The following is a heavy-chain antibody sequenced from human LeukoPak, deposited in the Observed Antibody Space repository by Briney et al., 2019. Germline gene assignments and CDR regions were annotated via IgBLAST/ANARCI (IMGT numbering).Heavy chain of an antibody. Sequence: GESLRISCKGSGYSFTSYWTSWVRQMPGKGLEWMGRIDPSDSYTNYSPSFQGHVTISADKSISTAYLQWSSLKASDTAMYYCARHGPGIAVALDYWGQGTLVTVSS. D-gene: IGHD6-19*01. CDR2: IDPSDSYT. CDR3: ARHGPGIAVALDY. CDR1: GYSFTSYW. J-gene: IGHJ4*02. V-gene: IGHV5-10-1*01.